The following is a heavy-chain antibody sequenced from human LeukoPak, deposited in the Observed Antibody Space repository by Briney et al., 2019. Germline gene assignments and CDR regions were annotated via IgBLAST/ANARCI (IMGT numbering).Heavy chain of an antibody. CDR3: AKGIRGWYYFDY. Sequence: PGGSLRLSCAASGFTFNNYAMSWVRQAPGRGLEWVSAISGSGGSTYSADSVKGRFTISRDNSKNTLYLEMNSLRAEDTAVYYCAKGIRGWYYFDYWGQGTLVTVSS. D-gene: IGHD6-19*01. J-gene: IGHJ4*02. CDR1: GFTFNNYA. V-gene: IGHV3-23*01. CDR2: ISGSGGST.